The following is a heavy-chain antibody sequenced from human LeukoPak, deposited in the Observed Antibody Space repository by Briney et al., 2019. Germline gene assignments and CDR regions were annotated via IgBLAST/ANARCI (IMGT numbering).Heavy chain of an antibody. CDR2: IYTSGST. D-gene: IGHD3-10*01. J-gene: IGHJ5*02. V-gene: IGHV4-4*07. CDR1: GGSISSYY. Sequence: PSETLSLTCTVSGGSISSYYWSWIRQPAGKGLDWIGRIYTSGSTNYNPSLKSRVTMSVETSKNQFSLKLSSVTAADTAVYYCARDWVRRSSRGTTHWFDPWGQGTLVTVSS. CDR3: ARDWVRRSSRGTTHWFDP.